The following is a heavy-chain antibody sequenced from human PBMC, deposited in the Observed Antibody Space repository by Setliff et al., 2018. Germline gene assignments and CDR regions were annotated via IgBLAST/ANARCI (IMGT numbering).Heavy chain of an antibody. Sequence: LRLSCVASGFTFRNYGMHWVRQAPGKGLEWVALIWNDGSSKFYGDSVKGRITISRDNSKNTLYLQMDSLRADDTAVYYCARNWVTAQHYYYGMDVWVPETLLVTVSS. CDR1: GFTFRNYG. J-gene: IGHJ6*02. CDR2: IWNDGSSK. V-gene: IGHV3-33*01. CDR3: ARNWVTAQHYYYGMDV. D-gene: IGHD2-21*02.